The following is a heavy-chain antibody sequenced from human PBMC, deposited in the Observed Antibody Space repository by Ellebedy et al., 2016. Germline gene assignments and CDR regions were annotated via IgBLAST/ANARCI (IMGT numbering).Heavy chain of an antibody. D-gene: IGHD6-19*01. Sequence: GGSLRLXXAASGFTFDDYAMHWVRQAPGKGLEWVSGISWNSGSIGYADSVKGRFTISRDNAKNSLYLQMNSLRAEDTALYYCAKARKYSSGGPFDYWGQGTLVTVSS. CDR2: ISWNSGSI. V-gene: IGHV3-9*01. J-gene: IGHJ4*02. CDR3: AKARKYSSGGPFDY. CDR1: GFTFDDYA.